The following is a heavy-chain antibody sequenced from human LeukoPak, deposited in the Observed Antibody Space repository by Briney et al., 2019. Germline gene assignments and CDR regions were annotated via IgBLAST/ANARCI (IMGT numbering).Heavy chain of an antibody. CDR1: GGTFSSYA. V-gene: IGHV1-69*01. CDR2: IIPIFGTA. J-gene: IGHJ4*02. CDR3: ARLAGYQLPKEMFLFY. Sequence: SVKVSCKASGGTFSSYAISWVRQAPGQGLEWMGGIIPIFGTAKYAQKFQGRVTITADESTSIVYMKLSSLRFEDTAVYYCARLAGYQLPKEMFLFYWGQGTLVTVSS. D-gene: IGHD2-2*01.